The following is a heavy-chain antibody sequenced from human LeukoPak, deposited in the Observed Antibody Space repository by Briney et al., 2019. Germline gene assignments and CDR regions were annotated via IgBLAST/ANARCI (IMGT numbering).Heavy chain of an antibody. D-gene: IGHD3-10*01. CDR3: ARDRITMARGVYYYYGMDV. J-gene: IGHJ6*02. V-gene: IGHV4-39*07. Sequence: SETLSLTCTVSGGSISSSSYYWGWIRQPPGKGLEWIGSIYYSGSTYYNPSLKSRVTISVDTSKNQFSLKLSSVTAADTAVYYCARDRITMARGVYYYYGMDVWGQGTTVTVSS. CDR1: GGSISSSSYY. CDR2: IYYSGST.